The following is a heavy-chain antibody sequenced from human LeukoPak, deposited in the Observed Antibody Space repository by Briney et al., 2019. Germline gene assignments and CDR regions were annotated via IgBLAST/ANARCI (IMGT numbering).Heavy chain of an antibody. J-gene: IGHJ4*02. CDR3: ARAQRGGIVVVPAALMALGY. V-gene: IGHV3-21*01. D-gene: IGHD2-2*01. CDR2: ISSSSSYI. CDR1: GFTFSSYS. Sequence: GGSLRLSCAASGFTFSSYSMNWVRQAPGKGLEWVSSISSSSSYIYYADSVKGRFTISKDNAKNSLYLQMKSLRAEDTAVYYCARAQRGGIVVVPAALMALGYWGQGTLVTVSS.